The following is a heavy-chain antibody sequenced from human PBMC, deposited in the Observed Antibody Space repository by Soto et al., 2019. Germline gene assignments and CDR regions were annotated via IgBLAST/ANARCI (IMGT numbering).Heavy chain of an antibody. CDR3: AKDLYSSSSAGMY. V-gene: IGHV3-23*01. CDR2: ISGSGGST. J-gene: IGHJ4*02. D-gene: IGHD6-6*01. CDR1: GFTFSSYA. Sequence: EVQLLESGGGLVQPGGSLRLSCAASGFTFSSYAMSWVRQAPGKGLEWVSAISGSGGSTYYADSVKGRFTISRDNSKNALYLQMNSMRGEDAAVYYCAKDLYSSSSAGMYWGQGTLVTVS.